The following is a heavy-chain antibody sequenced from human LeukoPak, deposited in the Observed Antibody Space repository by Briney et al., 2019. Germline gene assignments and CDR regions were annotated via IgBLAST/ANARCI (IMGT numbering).Heavy chain of an antibody. CDR1: GFTFSSYG. CDR3: AKGDTTWELPHDY. CDR2: ISHDAKST. J-gene: IGHJ4*02. Sequence: PGGSLRLSCATSGFTFSSYGMHWVRQVPGKGLEWVTVISHDAKSTYHVDSVKGRFTISRDDSKNTLDLQMNSLRAEDTAVYYCAKGDTTWELPHDYWGQGTLVTVSS. D-gene: IGHD1-26*01. V-gene: IGHV3-30*18.